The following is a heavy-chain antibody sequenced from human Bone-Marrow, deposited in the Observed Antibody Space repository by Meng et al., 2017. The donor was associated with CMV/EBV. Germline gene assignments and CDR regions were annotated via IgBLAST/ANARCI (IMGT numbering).Heavy chain of an antibody. J-gene: IGHJ6*02. D-gene: IGHD2-2*01. Sequence: SEPLSLTCRVSGHSISSDYFWGWVRQPPGKGLEWVGINDSGSTYNNPSLKSRVAISVDTSGTQFSLTLSSVTAADTAVYYCVRHIIVVPARGYGVNVWGQGTTVTVSS. CDR3: VRHIIVVPARGYGVNV. V-gene: IGHV4-38-2*01. CDR1: GHSISSDYF. CDR2: INDSGST.